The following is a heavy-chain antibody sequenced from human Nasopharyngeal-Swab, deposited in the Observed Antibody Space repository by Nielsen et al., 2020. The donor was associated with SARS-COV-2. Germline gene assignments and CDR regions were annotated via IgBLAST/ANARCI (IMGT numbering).Heavy chain of an antibody. Sequence: GESLKISCAASGFTFSSYWMSWVRQAPGKGLEWVANIKQDGSDKYYVDSVKGRFTISSDNAKNSLYLQMNSLRAEDTAVYCCAPDYGGNSARVNWGQGTLVTVSS. V-gene: IGHV3-7*01. D-gene: IGHD4-23*01. CDR3: APDYGGNSARVN. J-gene: IGHJ4*02. CDR1: GFTFSSYW. CDR2: IKQDGSDK.